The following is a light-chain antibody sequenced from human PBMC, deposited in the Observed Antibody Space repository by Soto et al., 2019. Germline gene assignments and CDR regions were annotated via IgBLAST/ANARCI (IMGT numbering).Light chain of an antibody. J-gene: IGKJ1*01. Sequence: DIVMTQSPLSLPVTPGEPASSSCRSSQSLLNSNGYTYLDWYLQKPGQAPSLLIYDISTRATGIPDRFSGSGSGTDFALTISRVEPEDSAMYFCQQYGSSPGTFGQGTKVDIK. CDR1: QSLLNSNGYTY. CDR3: QQYGSSPGT. V-gene: IGKV2-28*01. CDR2: DIS.